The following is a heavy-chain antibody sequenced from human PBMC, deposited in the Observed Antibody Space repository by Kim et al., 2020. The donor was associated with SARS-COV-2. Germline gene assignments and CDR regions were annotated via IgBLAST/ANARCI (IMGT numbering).Heavy chain of an antibody. CDR1: GFTFSSYE. CDR2: ISSSGSTI. V-gene: IGHV3-48*03. D-gene: IGHD6-13*01. J-gene: IGHJ6*02. CDR3: ARDRYSSSWSLHYYGMDV. Sequence: GGSLRLSCAASGFTFSSYEMNWVRQAPGKGLEWVSYISSSGSTIYYADSVKGRFTISRDNAKNSLYLQMNSLRAEDTAVYYCARDRYSSSWSLHYYGMDVWGQGTTVTVSS.